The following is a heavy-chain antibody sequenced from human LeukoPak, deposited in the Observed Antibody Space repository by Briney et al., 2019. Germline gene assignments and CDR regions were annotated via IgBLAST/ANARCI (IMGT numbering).Heavy chain of an antibody. CDR1: GGSISSSSYY. CDR2: IYYSGST. Sequence: SETLSLTCTVSGGSISSSSYYWGWIRQPPGKGLEWIGSIYYSGSTYYNPSLKSRVTISVDTSKNQFSLKLSSVTAADTAVYYCAREESSSWYSDAFDIWGRGTMVTVSS. CDR3: AREESSSWYSDAFDI. V-gene: IGHV4-39*07. D-gene: IGHD6-13*01. J-gene: IGHJ3*02.